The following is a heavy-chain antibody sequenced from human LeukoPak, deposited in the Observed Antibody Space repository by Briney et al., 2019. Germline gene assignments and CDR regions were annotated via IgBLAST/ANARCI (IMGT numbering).Heavy chain of an antibody. CDR3: ARDQATYYDFWSGLDAFDI. J-gene: IGHJ3*02. D-gene: IGHD3-3*01. V-gene: IGHV3-21*01. Sequence: GGSLRLSCAASGFTFSSYSMNWVRQAPGKGLEWVSSISSSSSYIYYADSVKGRFTISRDNAKNSLYLQMNSLRAEDTAVYYCARDQATYYDFWSGLDAFDIWGQGTMVTVSS. CDR2: ISSSSSYI. CDR1: GFTFSSYS.